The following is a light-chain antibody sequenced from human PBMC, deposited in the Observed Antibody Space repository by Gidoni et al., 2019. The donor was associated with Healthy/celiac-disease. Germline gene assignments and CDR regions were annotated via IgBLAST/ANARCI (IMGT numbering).Light chain of an antibody. Sequence: DIQMTQLPSSLSASVGDRVTITCQASQDISNYLNWYQQKPGKAPKLLICDASDLETGVPSRFSGSGSGTDFTFTISSLQPEDIATYYCQQYDSHPYTFGQGTKLEIK. CDR3: QQYDSHPYT. V-gene: IGKV1-33*01. CDR2: DAS. J-gene: IGKJ2*01. CDR1: QDISNY.